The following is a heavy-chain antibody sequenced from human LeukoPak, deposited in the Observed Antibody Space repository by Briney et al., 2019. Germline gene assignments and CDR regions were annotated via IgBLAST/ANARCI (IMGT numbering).Heavy chain of an antibody. D-gene: IGHD6-19*01. J-gene: IGHJ5*02. CDR1: GYIFTGYY. V-gene: IGHV1-2*02. CDR3: ARWYSSGWYGWFDP. Sequence: ASVKVSCKASGYIFTGYYMHWVRQAPGQGLEWMGWINPNSGDTNYAQKFQGRVTMTRDTSISTAYMELSRLRSEETAVYYCARWYSSGWYGWFDPWGQGTLVTVSS. CDR2: INPNSGDT.